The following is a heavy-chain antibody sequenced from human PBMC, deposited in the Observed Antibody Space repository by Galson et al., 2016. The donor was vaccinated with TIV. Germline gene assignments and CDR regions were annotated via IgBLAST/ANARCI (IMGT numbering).Heavy chain of an antibody. CDR1: QFTFTSYS. J-gene: IGHJ6*02. CDR2: LSSDGSNK. Sequence: SLRLSCAASQFTFTSYSIHWVRQAPGKGLEWLSVLSSDGSNKFYADSVKGRFTLSRDKSKRTVFLQMDRLTPDDTAVYYCARDAVTYPSYYHLYGMDVGGQGTTVTVSS. D-gene: IGHD2-21*02. CDR3: ARDAVTYPSYYHLYGMDV. V-gene: IGHV3-30*04.